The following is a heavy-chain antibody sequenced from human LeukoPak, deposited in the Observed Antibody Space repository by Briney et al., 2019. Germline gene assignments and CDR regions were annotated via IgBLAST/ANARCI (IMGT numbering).Heavy chain of an antibody. CDR2: FSGSGGST. CDR3: AKSGLNRFDY. J-gene: IGHJ4*02. Sequence: GGSLRLSCAASVFTFVDAWMSWVRQAPGKGLEWVSTFSGSGGSTHYADSVKGGFTISRDNSKNTLYLQMNSLRAEDTAVYYCAKSGLNRFDYWGQGTLVTVSS. D-gene: IGHD2-15*01. V-gene: IGHV3-23*01. CDR1: VFTFVDAW.